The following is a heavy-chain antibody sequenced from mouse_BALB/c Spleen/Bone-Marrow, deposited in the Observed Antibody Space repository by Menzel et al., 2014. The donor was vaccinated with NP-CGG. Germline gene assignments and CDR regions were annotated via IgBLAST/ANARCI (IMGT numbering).Heavy chain of an antibody. Sequence: VQLKQSGPELVKPGASVKISCKTSGYTFTEYTMHWVKRSHGKSLEWIGGINPNNGGSSYNQKFKGKATLTVDKSSSTAYMELRSLTSEDSAVYYCARRYGSSYNYWYFDVWGAGTTVTVSS. CDR2: INPNNGGS. D-gene: IGHD1-1*01. J-gene: IGHJ1*01. CDR1: GYTFTEYT. CDR3: ARRYGSSYNYWYFDV. V-gene: IGHV1-18*01.